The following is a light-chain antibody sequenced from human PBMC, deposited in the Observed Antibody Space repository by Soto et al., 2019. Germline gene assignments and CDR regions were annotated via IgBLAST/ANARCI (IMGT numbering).Light chain of an antibody. CDR2: GAS. CDR3: HQYDNAPQT. J-gene: IGKJ2*01. Sequence: EIVLTQSPATLSLSPGERATLSCRASQSVSNSLAWYQQKSGQAPRVLIYGASKRATGIPDRFSGSGSGTDFSLTISRLEPEDFAVYYCHQYDNAPQTYGQGTKVDIK. CDR1: QSVSNS. V-gene: IGKV3-20*01.